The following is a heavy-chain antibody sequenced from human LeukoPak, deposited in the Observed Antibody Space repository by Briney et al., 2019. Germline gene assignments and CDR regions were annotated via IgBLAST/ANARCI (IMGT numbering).Heavy chain of an antibody. CDR1: GGSLRSYY. J-gene: IGHJ6*02. V-gene: IGHV4-39*01. CDR3: ARLGEGRGHYYYGMDV. D-gene: IGHD2-21*01. CDR2: IYYSGST. Sequence: PSETLSLTCTVSGGSLRSYYWGWIRQPPGKGLEWIGSIYYSGSTYYNPSLKSRVTISVDTSKNQFSLKLSSVTAADTAVYYCARLGEGRGHYYYGMDVWGQGTTVTVSS.